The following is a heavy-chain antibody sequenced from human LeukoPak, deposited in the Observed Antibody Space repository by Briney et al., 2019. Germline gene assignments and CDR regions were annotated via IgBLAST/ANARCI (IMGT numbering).Heavy chain of an antibody. CDR3: AREDTAMVIPFDY. CDR2: ISSSGSTI. CDR1: GFTFSSYE. Sequence: GGSLRLSCAASGFTFSSYEMNWVRQAPGKGLEWVSYISSSGSTIYYADSVKGRFTISRDNDKNSLYLQMNSLRAEDTAVYYCAREDTAMVIPFDYWGQGTMVTVCS. V-gene: IGHV3-48*03. J-gene: IGHJ4*02. D-gene: IGHD5-18*01.